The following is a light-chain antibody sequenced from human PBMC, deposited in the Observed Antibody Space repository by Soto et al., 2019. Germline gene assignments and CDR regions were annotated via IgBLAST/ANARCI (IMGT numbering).Light chain of an antibody. CDR2: KAS. Sequence: DIQMTQSPSTLSGSVGDRVTITCRASQSISNWLAWYQQRPGKAPKILIYKASSLQSGVPSRFSGSGSGTEFALTISSLQPDDFATYYCQQYNSYRWTFGQGTKVDIK. CDR1: QSISNW. V-gene: IGKV1-5*03. J-gene: IGKJ1*01. CDR3: QQYNSYRWT.